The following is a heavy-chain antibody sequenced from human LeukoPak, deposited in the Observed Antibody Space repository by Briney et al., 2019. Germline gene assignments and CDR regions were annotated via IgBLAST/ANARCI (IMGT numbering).Heavy chain of an antibody. Sequence: SETLSLTCTVSGGSMSSYYWSWIRQPPGKGPEWIGYIYDSGSTNYNPSLKSRVTISIDTSKNQFSLKLSSVTATDTALYYCARHQGSNWISPIDYWGQGTLVTVSS. V-gene: IGHV4-59*08. J-gene: IGHJ4*02. D-gene: IGHD1-20*01. CDR2: IYDSGST. CDR3: ARHQGSNWISPIDY. CDR1: GGSMSSYY.